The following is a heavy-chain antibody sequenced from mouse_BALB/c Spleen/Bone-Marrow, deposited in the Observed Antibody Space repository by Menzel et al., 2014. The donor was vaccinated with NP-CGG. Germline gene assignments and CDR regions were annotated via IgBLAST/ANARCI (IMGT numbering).Heavy chain of an antibody. V-gene: IGHV1-7*01. Sequence: VKLQESGPELAKPGASVKMSCRASGYTFTSYWMNWVKQRPVQGLGWIGYINPTSGYTEYNQKFKDKATLTTDKSSSTAYMQLSSLTSEDSAVYYCTTGGNDWFAYWGQGTLVTVSA. CDR2: INPTSGYT. CDR3: TTGGNDWFAY. D-gene: IGHD2-1*01. J-gene: IGHJ3*01. CDR1: GYTFTSYW.